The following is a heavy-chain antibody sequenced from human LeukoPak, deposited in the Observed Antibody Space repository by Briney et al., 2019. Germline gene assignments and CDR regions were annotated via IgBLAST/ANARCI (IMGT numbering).Heavy chain of an antibody. CDR1: GFTFTSYW. CDR2: IKEDGSEK. V-gene: IGHV3-7*01. J-gene: IGHJ6*03. CDR3: ARDPSPRTTYYYYYMDV. D-gene: IGHD2-2*01. Sequence: PGGSLRLSCAASGFTFTSYWMSWVRQAPGKGLEWVANIKEDGSEKYYVDSVKGRFTISRDNAKNSVSLQMNSLRADDTAVYFCARDPSPRTTYYYYYMDVWGTGTTVTVSS.